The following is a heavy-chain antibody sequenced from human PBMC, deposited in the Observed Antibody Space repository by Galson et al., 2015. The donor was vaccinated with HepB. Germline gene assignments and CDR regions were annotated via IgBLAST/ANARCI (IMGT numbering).Heavy chain of an antibody. J-gene: IGHJ4*02. Sequence: SLRLSCAASGFTFTTYSFSWVRQAPGKGLEWVSSISSSGRYIYYADSLQGRFTISRDNAKNSLYLQMNSLRAEDTAMYYCARDWNWGLDYWGQGTLVTVSS. CDR2: ISSSGRYI. V-gene: IGHV3-21*01. CDR1: GFTFTTYS. D-gene: IGHD7-27*01. CDR3: ARDWNWGLDY.